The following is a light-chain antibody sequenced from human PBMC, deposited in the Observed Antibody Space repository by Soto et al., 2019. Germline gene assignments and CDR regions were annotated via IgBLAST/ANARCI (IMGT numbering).Light chain of an antibody. Sequence: EIVLTQSPGTLSLSPGERATLSCRASQSISNSYLAWYQQKPGQAPRLLIYGASSRATGIPDRFSGRGVGTDFTLTISRLEPEDFAVYYCQHYGSSPGYTFGQGTKLEIK. J-gene: IGKJ2*01. CDR2: GAS. CDR1: QSISNSY. CDR3: QHYGSSPGYT. V-gene: IGKV3-20*01.